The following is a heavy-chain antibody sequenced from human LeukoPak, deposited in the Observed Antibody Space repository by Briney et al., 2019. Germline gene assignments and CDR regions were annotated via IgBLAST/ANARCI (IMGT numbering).Heavy chain of an antibody. Sequence: GGSLRLSCTASGFTFSSYAMHWVRQAPGKGLEWVAIISYDESNKYCTDSVKGRFTISRDNSKNTLYLQMHSLRAEDTAVYYCARGGIYCSSTSCYWISVDYWGQGTLVTVSS. J-gene: IGHJ4*02. D-gene: IGHD2-2*01. CDR1: GFTFSSYA. CDR2: ISYDESNK. V-gene: IGHV3-30*04. CDR3: ARGGIYCSSTSCYWISVDY.